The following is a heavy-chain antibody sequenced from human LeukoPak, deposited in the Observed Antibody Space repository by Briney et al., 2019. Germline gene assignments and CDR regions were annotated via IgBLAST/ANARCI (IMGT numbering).Heavy chain of an antibody. CDR2: IWYDGSNK. V-gene: IGHV3-33*01. D-gene: IGHD2-15*01. J-gene: IGHJ4*02. CDR3: ARDYCSGGSCYRGYFDY. Sequence: PGGSLRLSCAASGFTFSSYGMHWVRQAPGKGLEWVAVIWYDGSNKYYADSVKGRFTISRDNSKNTLYLQMNSLRAEDTAVYYCARDYCSGGSCYRGYFDYWGQGTLVTVSS. CDR1: GFTFSSYG.